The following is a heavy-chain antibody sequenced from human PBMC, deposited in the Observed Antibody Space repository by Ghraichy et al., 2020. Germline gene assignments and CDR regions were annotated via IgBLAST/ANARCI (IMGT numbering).Heavy chain of an antibody. CDR1: GFTFSSYG. J-gene: IGHJ4*02. V-gene: IGHV3-33*01. Sequence: GGSLRLSCAASGFTFSSYGMHWVRQAPGKGLEWVAVIWYDGSNKYYADSVKGRFTISRDNSKNTLYLQMNSLRAEDTAVYYCASVYSVDTAMEHYFDYWGQGTLVTVSS. CDR2: IWYDGSNK. D-gene: IGHD5-18*01. CDR3: ASVYSVDTAMEHYFDY.